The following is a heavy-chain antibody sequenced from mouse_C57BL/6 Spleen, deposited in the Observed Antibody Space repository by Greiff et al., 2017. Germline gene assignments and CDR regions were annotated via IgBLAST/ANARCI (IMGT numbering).Heavy chain of an antibody. CDR3: ARVGAYSNYPSWFAY. CDR2: INYDGSST. V-gene: IGHV5-16*01. Sequence: EVKLVESEGGLVQPGSSMKLSCTASGFTFSDYYMAWVRQVPEKGLEWVANINYDGSSTYYLDSLKSRFIISRDNAKNILYLQMSSLKSEDTATYYCARVGAYSNYPSWFAYWGQGTLVTVSA. CDR1: GFTFSDYY. J-gene: IGHJ3*01. D-gene: IGHD2-5*01.